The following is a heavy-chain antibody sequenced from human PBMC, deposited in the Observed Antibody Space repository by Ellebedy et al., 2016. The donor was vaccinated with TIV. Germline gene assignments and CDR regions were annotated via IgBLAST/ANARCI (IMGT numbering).Heavy chain of an antibody. V-gene: IGHV1-2*02. D-gene: IGHD3-9*01. CDR3: ARAPGDPLTGYMPHYYGMDV. Sequence: ASVKVSCKASGYTFTGYYMHWVRQAPGQGLEWMGWINPNSGGTNYAQKFQGRVTMTRDTSISTAYMELSRLRSEDTAVYYCARAPGDPLTGYMPHYYGMDVWGQGTTVTVSS. CDR2: INPNSGGT. J-gene: IGHJ6*02. CDR1: GYTFTGYY.